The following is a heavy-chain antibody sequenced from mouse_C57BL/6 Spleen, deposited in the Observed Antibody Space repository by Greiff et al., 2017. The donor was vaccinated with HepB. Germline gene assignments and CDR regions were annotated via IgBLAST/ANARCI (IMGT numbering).Heavy chain of an antibody. V-gene: IGHV5-17*01. J-gene: IGHJ2*01. CDR1: GFTFSDYG. Sequence: EVKLVESGGGLVKPGGSLKLSCAASGFTFSDYGMHWVRQAPEKGLEWVAYISSGSSTIYYADTVKGRFTISRDNAKNTLFLQMTSLGSEDTAMYYCAREFLYYFDYWGQGTTLTVSS. CDR3: AREFLYYFDY. CDR2: ISSGSSTI.